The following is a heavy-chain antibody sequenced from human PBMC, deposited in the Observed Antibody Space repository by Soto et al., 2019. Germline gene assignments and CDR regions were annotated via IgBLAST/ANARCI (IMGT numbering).Heavy chain of an antibody. CDR2: ISGSGGST. Sequence: EVQLLESGGGLVQPGGSLRLSCAASGFTFSSYAMSWVRQAPGKGLEWVSAISGSGGSTYYADSVKGRFTISRDNSKNXLXLXXNSLRAEDTAVYYCAKATNYYYDSSGYYPPPYFDYWGQGTLVTVSS. D-gene: IGHD3-22*01. CDR3: AKATNYYYDSSGYYPPPYFDY. CDR1: GFTFSSYA. V-gene: IGHV3-23*01. J-gene: IGHJ4*02.